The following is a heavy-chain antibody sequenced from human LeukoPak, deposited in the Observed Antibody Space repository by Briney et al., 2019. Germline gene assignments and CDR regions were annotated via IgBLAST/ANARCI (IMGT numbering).Heavy chain of an antibody. CDR2: TSYSGNT. V-gene: IGHV4-59*01. CDR1: GVSIGNYY. J-gene: IGHJ6*02. CDR3: ARDHGYFGMDV. Sequence: KPSETLSLTCIVSGVSIGNYYWNWIRQPPGKGLEWIGYTSYSGNTIYDPSLKSRVTISIDPFKNQLSLKVTSVTAADTAVYYCARDHGYFGMDVWGQGTTVTISS.